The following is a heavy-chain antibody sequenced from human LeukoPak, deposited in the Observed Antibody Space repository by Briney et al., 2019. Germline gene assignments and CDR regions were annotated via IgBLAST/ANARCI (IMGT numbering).Heavy chain of an antibody. CDR3: ATHILTGYYPKYYFDY. D-gene: IGHD3-9*01. V-gene: IGHV1-24*01. CDR2: FDPEDGET. J-gene: IGHJ4*02. CDR1: GYTLTELS. Sequence: ASVKVSCKVSGYTLTELSMHWVRQAPGKGLEWIGGFDPEDGETIYAQKFQGRVTMTEDASTDTAYMELSSLRSEDTAVYYCATHILTGYYPKYYFDYWGQGTLVTVSS.